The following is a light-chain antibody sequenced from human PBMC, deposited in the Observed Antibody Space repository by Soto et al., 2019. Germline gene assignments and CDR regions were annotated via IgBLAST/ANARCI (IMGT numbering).Light chain of an antibody. CDR3: HKYNHAPT. V-gene: IGKV1-27*01. CDR1: QAISSY. CDR2: ATS. Sequence: DVQLTQSPSSLSASVGDRVTITCRASQAISSYLAWYQQKPGKVHELLIYATSTLQSGAPSRFSSSGSGTYITITISSLQPEDVATYYDHKYNHAPTFDGRTKVEIK. J-gene: IGKJ4*01.